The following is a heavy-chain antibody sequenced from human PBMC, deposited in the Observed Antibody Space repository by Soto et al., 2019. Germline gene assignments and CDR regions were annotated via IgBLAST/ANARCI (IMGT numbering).Heavy chain of an antibody. CDR1: GYTFTSYG. CDR3: AILEFSHWNRRWFDP. V-gene: IGHV1-18*01. J-gene: IGHJ5*02. Sequence: VKVSCKASGYTFTSYGISWVRQAPGQGLERMGWISAYNGNTNYAQKLQGRVTMTTDTSTSTAYMELRSLRSDDTAVYYCAILEFSHWNRRWFDPSGQGTLVTVSS. D-gene: IGHD3-3*01. CDR2: ISAYNGNT.